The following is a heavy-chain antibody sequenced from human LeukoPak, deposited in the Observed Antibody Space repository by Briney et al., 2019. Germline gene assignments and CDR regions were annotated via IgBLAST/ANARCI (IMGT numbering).Heavy chain of an antibody. CDR3: ARVYYSSSYDYWYFDL. D-gene: IGHD6-13*01. J-gene: IGHJ2*01. CDR1: GGSIRSSSYY. Sequence: PSETLSLTCTVSGGSIRSSSYYWGWIRQPPGKGLEWIGYIYYSGSTNYNPSLKSRVTISVDTSKNQFSLKLSSVTAADTAVYYCARVYYSSSYDYWYFDLWGRGTLVTVSS. CDR2: IYYSGST. V-gene: IGHV4-61*05.